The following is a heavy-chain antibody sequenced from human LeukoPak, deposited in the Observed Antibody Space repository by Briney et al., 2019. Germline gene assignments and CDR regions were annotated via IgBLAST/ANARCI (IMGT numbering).Heavy chain of an antibody. J-gene: IGHJ4*02. Sequence: ASVKVSCKASGYTFTGYYMHWVRQAPGQGLEWMGWINPNSGGTNYAQKFQGRVTMTRDTSISTAYMELSRLRSDDTAVYYCARDLAAYYYDSSGYNAGDDWGQGTLVTVSS. D-gene: IGHD3-22*01. CDR1: GYTFTGYY. CDR3: ARDLAAYYYDSSGYNAGDD. V-gene: IGHV1-2*02. CDR2: INPNSGGT.